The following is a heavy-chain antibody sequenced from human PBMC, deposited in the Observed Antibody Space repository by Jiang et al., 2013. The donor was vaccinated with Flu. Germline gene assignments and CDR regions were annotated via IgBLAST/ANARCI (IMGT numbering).Heavy chain of an antibody. D-gene: IGHD5-18*01. J-gene: IGHJ3*02. CDR1: GYSFTSYW. Sequence: SLKISCKGSGYSFTSYWIGWVRQMPGKGLEWMGIIYPGDSDTRYSPSFQGQVTISADKSISTAYLQWSSLKASDTAMYYCARGAVWYSYGSGAFDIWGQGTMVTVSS. V-gene: IGHV5-51*01. CDR2: IYPGDSDT. CDR3: ARGAVWYSYGSGAFDI.